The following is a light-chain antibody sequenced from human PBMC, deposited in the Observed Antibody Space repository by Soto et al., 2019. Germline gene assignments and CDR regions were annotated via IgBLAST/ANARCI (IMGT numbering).Light chain of an antibody. CDR1: QSVSSTY. CDR3: QQYGGSPT. Sequence: EIVLTQSPGTLSLSPGERATLSCRASQSVSSTYLIWYQQKPGQAPRLLIYGASSRATGVPARFSGSGSGTYFSLTITGLEPEDFAVYYCQQYGGSPTFGQGTKVDIK. J-gene: IGKJ1*01. V-gene: IGKV3-20*01. CDR2: GAS.